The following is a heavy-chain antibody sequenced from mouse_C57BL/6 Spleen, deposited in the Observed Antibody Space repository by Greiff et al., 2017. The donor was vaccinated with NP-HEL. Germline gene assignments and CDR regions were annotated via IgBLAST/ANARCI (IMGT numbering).Heavy chain of an antibody. CDR1: GYTFTDYE. Sequence: QVQLKESGAELVRPGASVTLSCKASGYTFTDYEMHWVKQTPVHGLEWIGAIDPETGGTAYNQKFKGQAILTAEKSSSTAYMELRSLTSEDSAVYYCTRSYDYDGRPFAYWGQGTLVTVSA. CDR2: IDPETGGT. D-gene: IGHD2-4*01. CDR3: TRSYDYDGRPFAY. J-gene: IGHJ3*01. V-gene: IGHV1-15*01.